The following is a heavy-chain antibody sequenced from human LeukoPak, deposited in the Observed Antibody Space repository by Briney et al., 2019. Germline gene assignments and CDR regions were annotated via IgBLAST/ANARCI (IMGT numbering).Heavy chain of an antibody. Sequence: PGGSLRLSCTASGFTFGDYAMSWFRQAPGKGLGWVGFIRSRAYGGTTEYAASVKGRFTISRDDSKSIAYLQMNSLKTEDTAVYYCTRANYYDSSGYYEPPDYWGQGTLVTVSS. D-gene: IGHD3-22*01. CDR1: GFTFGDYA. J-gene: IGHJ4*02. CDR2: IRSRAYGGTT. CDR3: TRANYYDSSGYYEPPDY. V-gene: IGHV3-49*03.